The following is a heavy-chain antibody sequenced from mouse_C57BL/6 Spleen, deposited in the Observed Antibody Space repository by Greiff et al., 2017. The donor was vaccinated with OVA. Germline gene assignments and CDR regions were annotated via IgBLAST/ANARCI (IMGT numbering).Heavy chain of an antibody. CDR3: ARDYYGSFDY. Sequence: EVQLVESEGGLVQPGSSMKLSCTASGFSFSDYYMAWVRQVPEKGLEWVANINSDGSSTYYLDSLKSSSILTRDNAKNILYLQMSSLKSEDTATYYCARDYYGSFDYWGQGTTLTVSS. V-gene: IGHV5-16*01. J-gene: IGHJ2*01. D-gene: IGHD1-1*01. CDR2: INSDGSST. CDR1: GFSFSDYY.